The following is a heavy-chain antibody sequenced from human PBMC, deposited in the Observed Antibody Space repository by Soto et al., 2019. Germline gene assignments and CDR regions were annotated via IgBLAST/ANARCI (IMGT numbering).Heavy chain of an antibody. V-gene: IGHV1-18*01. J-gene: IGHJ1*01. CDR3: ARDSRPYEYSSGWYVGD. Sequence: ASVKVSCKASGYTFTSYGISWVRQAPGQGLEWMGWISAYNGNTNYAQKLQGRVTMTTDTSTSTAYMELRSLRSDDTAVYYCARDSRPYEYSSGWYVGDWGQGTLVTVSS. CDR1: GYTFTSYG. CDR2: ISAYNGNT. D-gene: IGHD6-19*01.